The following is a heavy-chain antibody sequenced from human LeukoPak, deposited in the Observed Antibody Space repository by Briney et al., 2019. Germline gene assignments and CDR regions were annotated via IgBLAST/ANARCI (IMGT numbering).Heavy chain of an antibody. V-gene: IGHV3-30*02. CDR3: AKDRRFGELLDSYFDY. Sequence: GGSLRLSCAASGFIFSSYGMHWVRQAPGKGLEWVAFIRYDGSNTYYADSVKGRFTISRDNSKNTLYLQMNSLRGEDTAVYYCAKDRRFGELLDSYFDYWGQGTLVTVSS. CDR2: IRYDGSNT. J-gene: IGHJ4*02. CDR1: GFIFSSYG. D-gene: IGHD3-10*01.